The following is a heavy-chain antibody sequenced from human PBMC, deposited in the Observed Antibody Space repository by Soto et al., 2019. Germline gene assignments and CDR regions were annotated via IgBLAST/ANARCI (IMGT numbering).Heavy chain of an antibody. CDR3: ARDVVVTAPGY. CDR1: GYTFTGYY. D-gene: IGHD2-21*02. V-gene: IGHV1-2*04. Sequence: ASVKVSCKASGYTFTGYYMHWVRQAPGQGLEWMGWINPNSGGTNYAQKFQGWVTMTRDTSISTAYMELRSLRSDDTAVYYCARDVVVTAPGYWGQGTLVTVSS. J-gene: IGHJ4*02. CDR2: INPNSGGT.